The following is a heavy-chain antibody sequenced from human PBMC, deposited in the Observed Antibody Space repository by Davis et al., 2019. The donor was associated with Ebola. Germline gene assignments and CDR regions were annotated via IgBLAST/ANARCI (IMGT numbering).Heavy chain of an antibody. J-gene: IGHJ4*02. D-gene: IGHD5-24*01. CDR3: VRDRGWLQHDF. CDR1: GFTFSSYW. V-gene: IGHV3-7*01. Sequence: GESLKISCAASGFTFSSYWMTWVRQAPGKGLEWVAYIKGDDTNKNYVDSVKGRFTISRDNAKNSLSLQMNSLRAEDTAVYYCVRDRGWLQHDFWGQGTLVIVSS. CDR2: IKGDDTNK.